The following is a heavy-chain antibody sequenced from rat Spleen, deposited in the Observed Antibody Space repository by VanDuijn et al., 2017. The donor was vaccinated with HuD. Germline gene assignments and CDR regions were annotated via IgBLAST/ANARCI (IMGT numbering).Heavy chain of an antibody. J-gene: IGHJ2*01. CDR1: GFTFNNYW. CDR3: TGPFDY. V-gene: IGHV5-31*01. CDR2: ITNGGGRT. Sequence: EVQLVETGGGFVQPGRSLKLSCVASGFTFNNYWMTWIRQAPGKGLEWVASITNGGGRTFYLDSVKGRFTISRDNAKNTLYLQKNSLRSEDTATYYCTGPFDYWGQGVMVTVSS.